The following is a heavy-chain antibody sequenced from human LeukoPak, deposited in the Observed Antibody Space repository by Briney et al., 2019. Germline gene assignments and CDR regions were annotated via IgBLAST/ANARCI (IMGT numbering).Heavy chain of an antibody. CDR2: IYYSGST. CDR3: ARSRGSEYSGSYILGY. D-gene: IGHD1-26*01. Sequence: SETLSLTCTVSGGSISSYYWSWIRQPPGKGLEWIGYIYYSGSTNYNPSLKSRVTISVDTSKNQCSLKLSSVTAADTAVYYCARSRGSEYSGSYILGYWGQGTLVTVSS. V-gene: IGHV4-59*01. CDR1: GGSISSYY. J-gene: IGHJ4*02.